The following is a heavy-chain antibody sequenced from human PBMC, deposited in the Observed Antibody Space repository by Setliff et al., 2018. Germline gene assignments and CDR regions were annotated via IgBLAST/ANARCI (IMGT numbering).Heavy chain of an antibody. CDR2: IFYSDTA. Sequence: SETLSLTCTVSGGSIGPHYWSWIRQAPGKGLEWIGHIFYSDTAKYNPSLESRAAISVDSSKNQFSLKLRAVTAADTAVYYCARDRSTVIRGVTSFFYYYMDVWGGGTTVTVSS. V-gene: IGHV4-59*11. J-gene: IGHJ6*03. D-gene: IGHD3-10*01. CDR1: GGSIGPHY. CDR3: ARDRSTVIRGVTSFFYYYMDV.